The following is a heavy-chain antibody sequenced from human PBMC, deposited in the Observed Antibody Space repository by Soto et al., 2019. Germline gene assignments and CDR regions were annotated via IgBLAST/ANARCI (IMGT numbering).Heavy chain of an antibody. CDR1: GGTFSSYA. CDR2: IIPIFGTA. CDR3: ALTYYYDSSGYLLRY. J-gene: IGHJ4*02. V-gene: IGHV1-69*13. Sequence: ASVKVSCKASGGTFSSYAISWVRQAPGQGLEWMGGIIPIFGTANYAQKFQGRVTITADESTSTAYMELSSLRSEDTAVYYCALTYYYDSSGYLLRYWGQGTLVTVSS. D-gene: IGHD3-22*01.